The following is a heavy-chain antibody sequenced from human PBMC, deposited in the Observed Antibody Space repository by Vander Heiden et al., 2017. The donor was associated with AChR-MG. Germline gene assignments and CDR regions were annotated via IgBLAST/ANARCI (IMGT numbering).Heavy chain of an antibody. D-gene: IGHD1-26*01. CDR1: GGTFSSYT. V-gene: IGHV1-69*08. CDR2: IIPILGIA. CDR3: ARDRGVGATGKFDY. J-gene: IGHJ4*02. Sequence: QVQLVQSGAEVKKPGSSVKVSCKASGGTFSSYTISWVRQAPGQGLGWMGRIIPILGIANYEQKFQGRVTITADKSTSTAYMELSSLRSEDTAVYYGARDRGVGATGKFDYWGQGTLVTVSS.